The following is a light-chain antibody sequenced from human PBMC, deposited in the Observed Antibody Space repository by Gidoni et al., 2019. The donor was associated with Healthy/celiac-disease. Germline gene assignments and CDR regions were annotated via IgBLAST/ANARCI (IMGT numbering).Light chain of an antibody. V-gene: IGKV1-33*01. CDR2: DAS. CDR1: QEISNF. Sequence: DFQMTQSPSSMSASVGDRVTITCQASQEISNFLNWYHQKPGQAPKLLIYDASNLETGVPSSFSGSGSGTDFTFTISSLQPEDVATYYCQQYGNLPLTFGGGTKVEI. CDR3: QQYGNLPLT. J-gene: IGKJ4*01.